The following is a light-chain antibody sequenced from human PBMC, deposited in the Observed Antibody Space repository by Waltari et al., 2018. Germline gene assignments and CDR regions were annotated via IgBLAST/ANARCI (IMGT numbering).Light chain of an antibody. J-gene: IGKJ2*03. Sequence: ETVMTQSPATLSVSPGDRATLSCRASQSVGTNVAWYQQKPGQAPRLLIYAASTRASDIPTRFGGRGSGTEFTFTITGLQSEDFALYFCQQYDKWPPFSFGQGTNLELK. CDR3: QQYDKWPPFS. V-gene: IGKV3-15*01. CDR2: AAS. CDR1: QSVGTN.